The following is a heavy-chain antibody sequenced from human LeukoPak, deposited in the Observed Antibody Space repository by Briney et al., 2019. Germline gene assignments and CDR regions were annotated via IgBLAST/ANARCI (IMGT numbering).Heavy chain of an antibody. Sequence: PGGSLRLSCAASGFTFSSYAMSWVRQAPGKGLEWVAHIKHDGTEEYYVDSVKGRFTISRDNARNSLYLQMTTLRVEDTAVYYCVADPGDYWGQGTLVSVSS. V-gene: IGHV3-7*01. CDR1: GFTFSSYA. CDR3: VADPGDY. J-gene: IGHJ4*02. CDR2: IKHDGTEE.